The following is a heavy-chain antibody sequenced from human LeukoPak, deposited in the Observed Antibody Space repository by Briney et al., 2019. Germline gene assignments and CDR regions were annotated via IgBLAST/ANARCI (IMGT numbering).Heavy chain of an antibody. V-gene: IGHV3-30-3*01. J-gene: IGHJ1*01. Sequence: QPGGSLRPSCAASGFTFSSYAMHWVRQAPGKGLEWVAVISYDGSNKYYADSVKGRFTISRDNSKNTLYLQMNSLRAEDTAVYYCAGASVSIRSGVQHWGQGTLVTVSS. CDR3: AGASVSIRSGVQH. D-gene: IGHD4-17*01. CDR1: GFTFSSYA. CDR2: ISYDGSNK.